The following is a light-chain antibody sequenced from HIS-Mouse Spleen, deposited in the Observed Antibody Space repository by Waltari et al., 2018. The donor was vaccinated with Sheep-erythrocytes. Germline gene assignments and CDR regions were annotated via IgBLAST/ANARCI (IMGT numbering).Light chain of an antibody. CDR3: QAWDSSTAWV. CDR2: YDD. V-gene: IGLV1-36*01. CDR1: SSNIGNNA. J-gene: IGLJ3*02. Sequence: QSVLTQPPSVSEAPRQRVTISCSGSSSNIGNNAVNWYQQLPGKAPKLLIYYDDLLPSGVSERFSGSNSGNTATLTISGTQAMDEADYYCQAWDSSTAWVFGGGTKLTVL.